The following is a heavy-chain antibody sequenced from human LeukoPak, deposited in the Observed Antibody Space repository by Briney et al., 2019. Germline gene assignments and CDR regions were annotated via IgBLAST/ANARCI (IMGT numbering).Heavy chain of an antibody. D-gene: IGHD3-22*01. CDR3: ARGTYYDSSAYSGVRLFDY. CDR2: ISTYNGNT. J-gene: IGHJ4*02. CDR1: GYTFTSYV. Sequence: GASVKVSCKASGYTFTSYVISWVRQAPGQGLEWMGWISTYNGNTNYAQKLQGRVTMTTDTSTSTAYMELRSLRSDDTAVYYCARGTYYDSSAYSGVRLFDYWGQGTLVTVSS. V-gene: IGHV1-18*01.